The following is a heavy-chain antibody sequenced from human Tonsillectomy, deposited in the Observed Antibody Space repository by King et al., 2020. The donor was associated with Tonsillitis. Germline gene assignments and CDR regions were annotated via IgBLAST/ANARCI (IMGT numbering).Heavy chain of an antibody. D-gene: IGHD1-26*01. CDR3: ASGSYPGKFDY. CDR1: GGSISSSSYY. J-gene: IGHJ4*02. CDR2: IYYSGST. Sequence: QLQESGPGLVKPSETLSLTCTVSGGSISSSSYYWGWIRQPPGKGLEWIGSIYYSGSTYYNPSLKSRVTISVDTSKNQFSLKLSSVTAADTAVYYCASGSYPGKFDYWGQGTLVTVSS. V-gene: IGHV4-39*01.